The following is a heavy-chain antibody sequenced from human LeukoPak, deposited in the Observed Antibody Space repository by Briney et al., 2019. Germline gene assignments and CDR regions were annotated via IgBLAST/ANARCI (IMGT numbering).Heavy chain of an antibody. CDR2: INHSGST. CDR1: GGSFSGYY. D-gene: IGHD4-17*01. V-gene: IGHV4-34*01. J-gene: IGHJ4*02. CDR3: ARGPYGDYFLFDY. Sequence: PSETLSLTCAVYGGSFSGYYWSWIRQPPGKGLEWIGEINHSGSTNYNPSLKSRVTISVDTSKNQFSLKLSSVTAADTAVYYCARGPYGDYFLFDYWGQGTLLTVSS.